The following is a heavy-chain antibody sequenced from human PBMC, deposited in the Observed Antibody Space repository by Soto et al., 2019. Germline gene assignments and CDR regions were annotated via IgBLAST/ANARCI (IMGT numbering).Heavy chain of an antibody. CDR2: IYHSGST. Sequence: TSEPLSLTCGVFGGSISSSNWWSWVRQPPGEGLEWIGEIYHSGSTNYNPSLKSRVTISVDKSRNQFSLKLSSVTAADTAVYYCARVGDYDFWSGHYGLDVWGQGTTVTVSS. CDR1: GGSISSSNW. J-gene: IGHJ6*02. V-gene: IGHV4-4*02. CDR3: ARVGDYDFWSGHYGLDV. D-gene: IGHD3-3*01.